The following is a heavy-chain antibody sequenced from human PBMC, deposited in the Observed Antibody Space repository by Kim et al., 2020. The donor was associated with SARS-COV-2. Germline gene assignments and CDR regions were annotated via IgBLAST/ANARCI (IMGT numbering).Heavy chain of an antibody. J-gene: IGHJ4*02. CDR1: GFTLSSYG. Sequence: GGSLRLSCAASGFTLSSYGMHWVRQAPGKGLEWVAVISYDGSNKYYADSVKGRFTISRDNSKNTLYLQMNSLRAEDTAVYYCAKDGASTQQLAVYWCQGT. CDR3: AKDGASTQQLAVY. D-gene: IGHD6-13*01. CDR2: ISYDGSNK. V-gene: IGHV3-30*18.